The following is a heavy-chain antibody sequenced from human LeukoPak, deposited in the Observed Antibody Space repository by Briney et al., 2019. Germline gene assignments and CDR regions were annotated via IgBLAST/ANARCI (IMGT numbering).Heavy chain of an antibody. CDR3: ARGRDSSGYAPTD. CDR1: GYTFTSYG. V-gene: IGHV1-18*01. CDR2: ISAYNGNT. D-gene: IGHD3-22*01. J-gene: IGHJ4*02. Sequence: GASVKVSCKASGYTFTSYGISWVRQAPGQGLEWMGWISAYNGNTNYAQKLQGRVTITADESTSTAYMELSSLRSEDTAVYYCARGRDSSGYAPTDWGQGTLVTVSS.